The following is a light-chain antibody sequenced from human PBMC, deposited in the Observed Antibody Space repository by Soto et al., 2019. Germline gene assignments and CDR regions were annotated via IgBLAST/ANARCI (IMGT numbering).Light chain of an antibody. J-gene: IGKJ1*01. CDR1: QSVSSRY. Sequence: IVLTKSPGTLSLSPGESATLSCRASQSVSSRYLAWYQQKLGQAPRLLIYGASSRATGIPDRFSGSGSGTDFTLTISRLEPEDFAVYYCQQYGSSATWTFGQGTKVDIK. CDR2: GAS. V-gene: IGKV3-20*01. CDR3: QQYGSSATWT.